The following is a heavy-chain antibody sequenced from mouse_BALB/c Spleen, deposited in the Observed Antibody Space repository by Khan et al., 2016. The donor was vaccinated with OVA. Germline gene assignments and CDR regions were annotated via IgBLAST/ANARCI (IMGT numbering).Heavy chain of an antibody. J-gene: IGHJ4*01. CDR2: IAPGSGST. Sequence: DLVKPGASVKLSYKASGYTFTSYWINWIKQRPGQGLEWIGRIAPGSGSTYYNEMFKDKATLTVDTSSSTAYIQVSSLSSEDSAVYFCAMGNYYGNSAYAMDYWGQGTSLTVSS. CDR1: GYTFTSYW. V-gene: IGHV1S41*01. D-gene: IGHD1-1*01. CDR3: AMGNYYGNSAYAMDY.